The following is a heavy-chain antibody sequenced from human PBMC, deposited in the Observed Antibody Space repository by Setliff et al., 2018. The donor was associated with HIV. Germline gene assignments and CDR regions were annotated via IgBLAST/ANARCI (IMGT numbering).Heavy chain of an antibody. J-gene: IGHJ4*02. Sequence: SVKVSCKPSGYTFTTYGLSWVRQAPGQGLEWMGGIIPILGIANYAQKFQGRVTITADESTSTAYMELSSLRSDDTAVYYCARNRVPSSLWGQGTLVTVSS. CDR3: ARNRVPSSL. CDR1: GYTFTTYG. V-gene: IGHV1-69*10. D-gene: IGHD3-10*01. CDR2: IIPILGIA.